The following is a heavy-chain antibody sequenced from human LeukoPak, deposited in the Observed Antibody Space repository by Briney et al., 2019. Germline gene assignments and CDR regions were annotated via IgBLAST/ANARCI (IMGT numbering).Heavy chain of an antibody. CDR2: IYYSGST. Sequence: PSETLSLTCAVYGGSFSGYYWGWIRQPPGKGLEWIGNIYYSGSTYYNPSLKSRVTMSVDTSKNHFSLKLSSLTAADTAVYYCARRRGYDHFDYWGQGTLVTVSS. V-gene: IGHV4-34*01. CDR1: GGSFSGYY. CDR3: ARRRGYDHFDY. J-gene: IGHJ4*02. D-gene: IGHD5-12*01.